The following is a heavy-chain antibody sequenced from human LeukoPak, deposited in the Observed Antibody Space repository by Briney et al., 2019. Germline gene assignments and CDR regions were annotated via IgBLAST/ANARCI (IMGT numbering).Heavy chain of an antibody. Sequence: ASVKVSCKASGYTFTSYDINWVRQATGQGLEWMGWMNPNSGNTGYAQKFQGRVTMTRNTSISTAYMELSSLRSEDTAVYYCARDKGYCSSTSCHSYYYYGMDVWGQGTTVTVSS. CDR3: ARDKGYCSSTSCHSYYYYGMDV. V-gene: IGHV1-8*01. J-gene: IGHJ6*02. D-gene: IGHD2-2*02. CDR1: GYTFTSYD. CDR2: MNPNSGNT.